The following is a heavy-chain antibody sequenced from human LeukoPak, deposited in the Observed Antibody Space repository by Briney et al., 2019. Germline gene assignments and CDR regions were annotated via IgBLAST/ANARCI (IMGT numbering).Heavy chain of an antibody. J-gene: IGHJ4*02. D-gene: IGHD2-15*01. V-gene: IGHV6-1*01. CDR1: GDSVSSNTAA. CDR3: ARDGWPAFDY. CDR2: TFYRSKWYN. Sequence: SQTLSLTCAISGDSVSSNTAAWNWIRQSPSRGLECLGRTFYRSKWYNDYAVSVKSRITINQDTSKNQFSLQLNSVTPEDTAVYFCARDGWPAFDYWGQGTLVTVSS.